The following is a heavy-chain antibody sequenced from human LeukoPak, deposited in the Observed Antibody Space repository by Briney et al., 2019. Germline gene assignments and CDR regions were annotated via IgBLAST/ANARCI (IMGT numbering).Heavy chain of an antibody. CDR3: ARGPLGAAAEIDY. J-gene: IGHJ4*02. CDR2: IYYSGST. Sequence: SETLSLTCTVSGGSISSYYWSWIRQPPGTGLEWIGYIYYSGSTKYNPALKSRVTISIDSSKKQFSLNLSSVTAADTAVYYCARGPLGAAAEIDYWGQGTLVTVSS. D-gene: IGHD6-13*01. V-gene: IGHV4-59*13. CDR1: GGSISSYY.